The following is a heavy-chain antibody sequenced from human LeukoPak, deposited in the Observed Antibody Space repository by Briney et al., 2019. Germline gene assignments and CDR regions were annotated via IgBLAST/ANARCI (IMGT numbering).Heavy chain of an antibody. D-gene: IGHD2-21*01. CDR2: ISSSSSYI. V-gene: IGHV3-21*01. CDR3: ARDIVVAGNDY. J-gene: IGHJ4*02. CDR1: GFTFSSYS. Sequence: PGGSLRLSCAASGFTFSSYSMSWVRQAPGKGLEWVSSISSSSSYIYYADSVKGRFTISRDSAMNSLYLQMNSLRAEDTAVYYCARDIVVAGNDYWGQGTLVTVSS.